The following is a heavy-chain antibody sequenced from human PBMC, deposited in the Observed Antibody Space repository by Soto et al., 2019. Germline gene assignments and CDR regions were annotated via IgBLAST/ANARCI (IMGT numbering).Heavy chain of an antibody. D-gene: IGHD3-3*01. J-gene: IGHJ6*02. CDR3: ARVRFLEWTYYGMDV. CDR1: GYTFTSYD. V-gene: IGHV1-8*01. CDR2: MNPNSGNT. Sequence: ASVKVSCKASGYTFTSYDINWVRQATGQGLEWMGWMNPNSGNTGYAQKFQGRVTMTRNTSISTAYMELSSLRSEDTAVYYCARVRFLEWTYYGMDVWGQGTTVTVSS.